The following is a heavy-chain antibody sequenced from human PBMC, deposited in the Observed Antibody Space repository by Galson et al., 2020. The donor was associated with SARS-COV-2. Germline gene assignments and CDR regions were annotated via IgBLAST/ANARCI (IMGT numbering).Heavy chain of an antibody. CDR1: GGSFSVYY. V-gene: IGHV4-34*01. D-gene: IGHD2-15*01. CDR3: ARDSAARSGDYYCYYRDV. J-gene: IGHJ6*03. CDR2: INNIGST. Sequence: SETLSLTCTVYGGSFSVYYWSWIRQSPGKGLEWVGEINNIGSTNYNPSLKSRVTISIDTSKNQFSLSLTSVTAADTAVYYCARDSAARSGDYYCYYRDVWGKGTTVAV.